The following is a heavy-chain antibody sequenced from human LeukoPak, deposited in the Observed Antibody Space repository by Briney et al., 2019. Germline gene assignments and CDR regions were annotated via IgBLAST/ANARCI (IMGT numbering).Heavy chain of an antibody. CDR2: ISPNSGDT. D-gene: IGHD2-2*01. CDR3: ARDRIGDCGATSCYLAY. J-gene: IGHJ4*02. CDR1: GYTFTAYY. V-gene: IGHV1-2*02. Sequence: ASVRVSCKASGYTFTAYYMHWVRQAPGQGLEWMGWISPNSGDTNYAQKFHDRVTMTRDTSIRTVYMELSRLRSDDTAVYFCARDRIGDCGATSCYLAYWGQGSLVTVSS.